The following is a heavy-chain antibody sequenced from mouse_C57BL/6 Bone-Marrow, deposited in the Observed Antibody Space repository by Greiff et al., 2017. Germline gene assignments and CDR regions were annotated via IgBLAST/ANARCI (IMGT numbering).Heavy chain of an antibody. CDR1: GFTFSDYG. CDR3: ANGSSPFAY. D-gene: IGHD1-1*01. V-gene: IGHV5-17*01. CDR2: ISSGSSTI. J-gene: IGHJ3*01. Sequence: EVKLMESGGGLVKPGGSLKLSCAASGFTFSDYGMHWVRQAPEKGLEWVAYISSGSSTIYYADTVKGRFTLSRDNAKNTLFLQMTSLRSEDTAMYYCANGSSPFAYWGQGTLVTVSA.